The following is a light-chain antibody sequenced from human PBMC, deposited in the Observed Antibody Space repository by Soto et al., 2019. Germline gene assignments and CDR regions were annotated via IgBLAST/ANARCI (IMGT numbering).Light chain of an antibody. CDR2: DAS. CDR3: QQRSNWPLN. CDR1: QSVSSY. J-gene: IGKJ3*01. Sequence: EIVLTQSPATLSLSPGERATLSCRASQSVSSYLALYQQKPGQAPRLLIYDASNRATGIPARFSGSGSETYFTLTISSLEPEDFAIYYCQQRSNWPLNFGTGTKLDIK. V-gene: IGKV3-11*01.